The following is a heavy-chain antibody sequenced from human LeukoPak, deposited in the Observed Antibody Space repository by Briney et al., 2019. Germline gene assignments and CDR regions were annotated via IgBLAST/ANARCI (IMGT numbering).Heavy chain of an antibody. V-gene: IGHV5-10-1*01. D-gene: IGHD5-18*01. Sequence: GESLKISCNGSGYXFTNYWISWVRQMPGEGLEWMGRIDPSDSYSNYSPSFQGHVTISADKSINTAYLQWSSLKASDTAIFYCARHEDSTSPFDYWGQGTLVTVSS. CDR3: ARHEDSTSPFDY. J-gene: IGHJ4*02. CDR1: GYXFTNYW. CDR2: IDPSDSYS.